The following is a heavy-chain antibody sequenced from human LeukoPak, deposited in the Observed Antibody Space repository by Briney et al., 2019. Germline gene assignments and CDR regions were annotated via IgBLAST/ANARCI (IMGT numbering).Heavy chain of an antibody. CDR2: LWYDGSNK. D-gene: IGHD5-24*01. V-gene: IGHV3-33*01. J-gene: IGHJ4*02. CDR1: GFTFSSYA. Sequence: SGGSLRLSCAASGFTFSSYAMHWVRQAPGKGLEWVAVLWYDGSNKYYADSVKGRFTISRDNSKNTLYLQMNSLRAEDTAVYYCSRGIDGYDSIVDYWGQGTLVTVSS. CDR3: SRGIDGYDSIVDY.